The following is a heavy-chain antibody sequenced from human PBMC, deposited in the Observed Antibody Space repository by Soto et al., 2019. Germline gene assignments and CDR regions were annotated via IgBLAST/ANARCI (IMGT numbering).Heavy chain of an antibody. D-gene: IGHD3-22*01. CDR1: GFTFSGFS. CDR2: ITSSSSTI. Sequence: LRLSCAASGFTFSGFSMNWVRQAPGKGLEWVSYITSSSSTIYYADSVKGRFTISRDNGENSLHLQMNSLRDEDTAVYYCARVRIVAASKLYGMDVWGQGTTVTVSS. CDR3: ARVRIVAASKLYGMDV. V-gene: IGHV3-48*02. J-gene: IGHJ6*02.